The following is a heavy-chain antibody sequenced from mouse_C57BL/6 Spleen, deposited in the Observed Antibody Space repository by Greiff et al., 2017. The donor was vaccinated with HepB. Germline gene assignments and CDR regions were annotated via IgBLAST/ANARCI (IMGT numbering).Heavy chain of an antibody. V-gene: IGHV14-3*01. Sequence: VQLQQSVAELVRPGASVKLSCTASGFNIKNTYMHWVKQRPEQGLEWIGRIDPANGNTKYAPKFQGKATITADTSSNPAYLQLSSLTSEDTAIYYCARSDYYGSSLFDYWGQGTTLTVSS. J-gene: IGHJ2*01. CDR1: GFNIKNTY. D-gene: IGHD1-1*01. CDR2: IDPANGNT. CDR3: ARSDYYGSSLFDY.